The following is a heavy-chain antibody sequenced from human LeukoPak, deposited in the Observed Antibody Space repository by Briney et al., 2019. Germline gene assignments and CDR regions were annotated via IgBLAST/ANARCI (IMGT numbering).Heavy chain of an antibody. Sequence: PSETLSLTCTVSGGSISSYYWSWIRQPAGKGLEWIGRIHTSGSTNYNPSLKSRVTISVDKSKNQFSLRLSSVTAADTAVYYCARDRNSGSRGFDYWGQGTLVTVSS. CDR2: IHTSGST. CDR3: ARDRNSGSRGFDY. V-gene: IGHV4-4*07. D-gene: IGHD1-26*01. J-gene: IGHJ4*02. CDR1: GGSISSYY.